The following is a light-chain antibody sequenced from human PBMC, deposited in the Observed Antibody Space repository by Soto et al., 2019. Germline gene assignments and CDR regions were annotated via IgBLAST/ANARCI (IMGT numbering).Light chain of an antibody. V-gene: IGKV3-15*01. J-gene: IGKJ1*01. CDR1: QSISSS. CDR3: RQYDHWPPAT. CDR2: DVS. Sequence: EIVMTQSPATLSMSPGERVTLSCRASQSISSSLAWYQQKRGQAPRLLMYDVSTRATGVPARFSGSGSGTEFTLTISSLQSDDFALYYCRQYDHWPPATFGQGTQVEIK.